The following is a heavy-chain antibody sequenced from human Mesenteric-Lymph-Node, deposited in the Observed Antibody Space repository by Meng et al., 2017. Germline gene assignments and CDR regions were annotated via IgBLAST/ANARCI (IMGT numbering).Heavy chain of an antibody. CDR3: ARVPLDTAMVTKHRIYYYYYGMDV. CDR1: GFTFSSYE. J-gene: IGHJ6*02. V-gene: IGHV3-48*03. D-gene: IGHD5-18*01. CDR2: ISSSGSTI. Sequence: GESLKISGAASGFTFSSYEMNWVRQAPGKGLEWVSYISSSGSTIYYADSVKGRFTISRDNAKNSLYLQMNSLRAEDTAVYYCARVPLDTAMVTKHRIYYYYYGMDVWGQGTTVTVSS.